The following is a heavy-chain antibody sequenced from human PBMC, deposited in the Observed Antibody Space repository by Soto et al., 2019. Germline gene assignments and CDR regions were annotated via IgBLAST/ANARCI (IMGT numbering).Heavy chain of an antibody. D-gene: IGHD1-26*01. Sequence: QVQLQESGPGLVKPSETLSLTCTVSGGSVSSGSYYWSWIRQPPGKGLEWIGYIYYNGNTNYNPSLKSRVTMRLDASQNQSAREVSSVTAADTAVYCWAGGRGPGVGATSWYFDLWGRGTLVTVSS. CDR2: IYYNGNT. CDR1: GGSVSSGSYY. J-gene: IGHJ2*01. V-gene: IGHV4-61*01. CDR3: AGGRGPGVGATSWYFDL.